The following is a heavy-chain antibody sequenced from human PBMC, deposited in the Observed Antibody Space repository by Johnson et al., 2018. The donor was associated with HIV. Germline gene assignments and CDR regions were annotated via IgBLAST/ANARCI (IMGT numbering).Heavy chain of an antibody. CDR3: ARSVNAGRPFDI. CDR2: VSYDGSER. D-gene: IGHD2-8*01. J-gene: IGHJ3*02. Sequence: VQLVESGGGLVQPGGSLRLSCAASGFSFSSYAMHWVRQAPGKGLEWVAVVSYDGSERYYADSVKGRFTISRDNSKNTLYLQMNSLRAEDTAVYYCARSVNAGRPFDIWGQGTLVTVSS. CDR1: GFSFSSYA. V-gene: IGHV3-30*04.